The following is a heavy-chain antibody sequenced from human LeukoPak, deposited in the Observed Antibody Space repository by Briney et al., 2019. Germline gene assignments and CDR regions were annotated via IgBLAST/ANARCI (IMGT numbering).Heavy chain of an antibody. CDR2: INPKSGGT. V-gene: IGHV1-2*02. Sequence: ASVKVSCKASGYTFTGYYMHWVRQAPGQGLEWMGWINPKSGGTNYAQKFQGRVTMTRDTSITTAYMELSRLRSDDTAVYYCTREYNSGWFFDYWGQGTLVTASS. D-gene: IGHD6-19*01. CDR1: GYTFTGYY. CDR3: TREYNSGWFFDY. J-gene: IGHJ4*02.